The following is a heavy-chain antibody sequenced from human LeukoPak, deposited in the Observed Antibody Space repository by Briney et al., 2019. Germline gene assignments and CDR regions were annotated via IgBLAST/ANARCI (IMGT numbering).Heavy chain of an antibody. J-gene: IGHJ4*02. CDR3: ARGRRLISEVVFFRRYYDSSGYPVFDY. D-gene: IGHD3-22*01. CDR1: GYTFTSYD. CDR2: MNPNSGNT. Sequence: GASVRVSCKASGYTFTSYDINWVRQATGQGLEWMGWMNPNSGNTGYAQKFQGRVTITRNTSISTAYMELSSLRSEDTAVYYCARGRRLISEVVFFRRYYDSSGYPVFDYWGQGTLVTVSS. V-gene: IGHV1-8*03.